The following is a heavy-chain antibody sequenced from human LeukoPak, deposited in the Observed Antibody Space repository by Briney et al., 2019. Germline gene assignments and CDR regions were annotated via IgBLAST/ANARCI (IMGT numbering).Heavy chain of an antibody. V-gene: IGHV3-74*01. CDR1: GFTFSSHY. J-gene: IGHJ4*02. Sequence: PGGSLRLSCAASGFTFSSHYIHWVRQVPGKGLVWVSDINADGRRSSYTDSVKGRFTISRDNAQNTVSLQMNSLRGEDTAVYYCARGTIERAGIDSWGQGTLVTVSS. CDR2: INADGRRS. CDR3: ARGTIERAGIDS. D-gene: IGHD6-19*01.